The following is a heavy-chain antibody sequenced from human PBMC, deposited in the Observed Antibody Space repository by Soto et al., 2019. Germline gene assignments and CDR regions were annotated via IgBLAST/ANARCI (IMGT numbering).Heavy chain of an antibody. V-gene: IGHV4-31*03. CDR2: IYYSGST. D-gene: IGHD3-22*01. CDR3: ARDPTSYYYDSSALGAHAFDI. J-gene: IGHJ3*02. CDR1: GGSISSGGYY. Sequence: SETLSLTCTVSGGSISSGGYYWSWIRQHPGKGLEWIGYIYYSGSTYYNPSLKSRVTISVDTSKNQFSLKLSSVTAADTAVYYCARDPTSYYYDSSALGAHAFDIWGQGTMVTVSS.